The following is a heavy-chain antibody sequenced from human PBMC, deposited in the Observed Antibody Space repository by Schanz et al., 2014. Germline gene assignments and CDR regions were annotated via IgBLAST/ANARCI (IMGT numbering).Heavy chain of an antibody. J-gene: IGHJ4*02. CDR2: IEGDGSRK. Sequence: EVQLVESGGGLVQPGGSLTLSCAASEFIISNYWMTWVRQAPGKGPEWVANIEGDGSRKQYVDSVEGRFTISRDNAKNSLYLQMNSLRAEDTAVYFCARGGAGSVLFFFDYWGQGTLVTVSS. CDR1: EFIISNYW. CDR3: ARGGAGSVLFFFDY. V-gene: IGHV3-7*04. D-gene: IGHD3-10*01.